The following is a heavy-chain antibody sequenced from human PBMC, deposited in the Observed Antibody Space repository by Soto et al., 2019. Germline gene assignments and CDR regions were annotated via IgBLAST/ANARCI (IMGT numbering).Heavy chain of an antibody. CDR2: ISGSGGST. J-gene: IGHJ4*02. Sequence: LRLPCAASGFTFSSYAMSWVRQAPGKGLEWVSAISGSGGSTYYADSVKGRFTISRDNSKNTLYLQMNSLRAEDTAVYYCAKERFVMVEYYFDYWGQGTLVTVSS. D-gene: IGHD3-10*01. CDR1: GFTFSSYA. V-gene: IGHV3-23*01. CDR3: AKERFVMVEYYFDY.